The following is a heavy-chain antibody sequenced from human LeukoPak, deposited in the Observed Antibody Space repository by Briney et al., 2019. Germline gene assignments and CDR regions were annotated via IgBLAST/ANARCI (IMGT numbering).Heavy chain of an antibody. CDR1: GYSFTSNW. J-gene: IGHJ5*02. V-gene: IGHV5-10-1*01. D-gene: IGHD1-1*01. CDR3: ARQPEGTWFDP. Sequence: GESLKISCKGSGYSFTSNWISWVRQMPGKGLEWMGRIDPSDSYTNYCPSFQGHVTISADKSISTAYLQWSSLKASDTAMYYCARQPEGTWFDPWGQGTLVTVSS. CDR2: IDPSDSYT.